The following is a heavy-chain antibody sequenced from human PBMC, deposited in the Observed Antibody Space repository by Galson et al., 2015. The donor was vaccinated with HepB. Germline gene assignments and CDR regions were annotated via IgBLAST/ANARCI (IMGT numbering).Heavy chain of an antibody. Sequence: SVKVSCKASGYTFTSYYMHWVRQAPGQGLEWMGIINPSGGSTSYAQKFQGRVTMTRDTSTSTVYMELSSLRSEDTAVYYCARDRVAWGEESYYYYYMDVWGKGTTVTVSS. J-gene: IGHJ6*03. CDR3: ARDRVAWGEESYYYYYMDV. V-gene: IGHV1-46*01. CDR1: GYTFTSYY. CDR2: INPSGGST. D-gene: IGHD3-10*01.